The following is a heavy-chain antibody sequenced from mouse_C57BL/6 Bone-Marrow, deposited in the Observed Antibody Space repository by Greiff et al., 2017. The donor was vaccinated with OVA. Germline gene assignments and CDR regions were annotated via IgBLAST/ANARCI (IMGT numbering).Heavy chain of an antibody. CDR3: ASRDERYAKDY. CDR2: IWGVGST. V-gene: IGHV2-6*01. J-gene: IGHJ4*01. Sequence: VHLVESGPGLVAPSQTLSITCTVSGFSLTSYGVDWVRQSPGPGLEWLGVIWGVGSTNYYSALNSRLSIRKDNSNSKVFLKMNSLQTEDTARDYCASRDERYAKDYWGQGTSVTVSS. CDR1: GFSLTSYG.